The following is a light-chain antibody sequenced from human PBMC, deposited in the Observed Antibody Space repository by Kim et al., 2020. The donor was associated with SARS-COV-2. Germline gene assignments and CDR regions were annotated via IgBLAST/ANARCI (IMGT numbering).Light chain of an antibody. V-gene: IGKV3-20*01. CDR2: GTS. J-gene: IGKJ3*01. CDR3: QQYGSSVFT. Sequence: SPGERATLSCRASQSVNNNYLAWYQQKPGQAPRLLIYGTSTRATGIPDRFSGSGSGTDFTLTISRVEPEDFAVYYCQQYGSSVFTFGPGTKVDIK. CDR1: QSVNNNY.